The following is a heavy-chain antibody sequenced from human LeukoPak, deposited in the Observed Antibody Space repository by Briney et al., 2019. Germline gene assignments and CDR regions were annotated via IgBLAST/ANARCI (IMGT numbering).Heavy chain of an antibody. CDR2: ISGSGGFT. V-gene: IGHV3-23*01. D-gene: IGHD5/OR15-5a*01. CDR1: GFTFSNYA. CDR3: ARIQGTSVDYFFDY. Sequence: GGSLRLSCAASGFTFSNYAMSWVRQAPGKGLEWVSAISGSGGFTYYADSVKGQFTISRDNSKNTLCLQMNSLRAGDTAVYYCARIQGTSVDYFFDYWGQGTLVTVSS. J-gene: IGHJ4*02.